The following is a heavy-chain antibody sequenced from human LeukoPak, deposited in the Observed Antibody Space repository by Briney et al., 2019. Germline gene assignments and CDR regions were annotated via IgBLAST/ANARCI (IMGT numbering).Heavy chain of an antibody. CDR2: ISWNSGSI. J-gene: IGHJ4*02. CDR1: GFTFDDYA. CDR3: AKDKAGYSYGIFDY. V-gene: IGHV3-9*01. D-gene: IGHD5-18*01. Sequence: PGGSLRLSCAASGFTFDDYAMHWVRQAPGKGLEWVSGISWNSGSIGYADSVKGRFTISRDNAKNSLYLQMNSLRAEDTALYYCAKDKAGYSYGIFDYWGQGTLVTVSS.